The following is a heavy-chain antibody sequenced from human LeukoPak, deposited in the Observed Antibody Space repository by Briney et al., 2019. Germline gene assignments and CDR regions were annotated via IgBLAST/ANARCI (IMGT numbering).Heavy chain of an antibody. Sequence: PGGSLRLSCAASGFTFSSYSMNWVRQAPGKGLEWVSSISSSSSYIYYADSVKGRFTISRDNAKNSLYLQMNSLRAEDTAVYYCASDYGGPLTFDSWGQGTLVTVSS. CDR2: ISSSSSYI. CDR3: ASDYGGPLTFDS. V-gene: IGHV3-21*01. CDR1: GFTFSSYS. D-gene: IGHD4-23*01. J-gene: IGHJ5*01.